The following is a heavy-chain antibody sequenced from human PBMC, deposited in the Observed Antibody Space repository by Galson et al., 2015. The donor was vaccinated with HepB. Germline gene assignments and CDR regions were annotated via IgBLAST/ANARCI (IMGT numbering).Heavy chain of an antibody. CDR2: ISYDGSDE. CDR1: GFIFSNFG. J-gene: IGHJ6*02. V-gene: IGHV3-30*18. CDR3: AKEMSMFPCVCGMDV. D-gene: IGHD5/OR15-5a*01. Sequence: SLRLSCATSGFIFSNFGLHWVRHAPGKALEWVAFISYDGSDEFYADSVKGRFTISRDNSTDTLYLQVNSLRPDHVAGYYCAKEMSMFPCVCGMDVWGQGTTVTVSS.